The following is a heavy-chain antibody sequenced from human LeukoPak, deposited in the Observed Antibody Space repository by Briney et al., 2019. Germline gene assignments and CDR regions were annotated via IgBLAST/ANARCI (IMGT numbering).Heavy chain of an antibody. CDR3: ARDLVMVYYDSSGYPKIDAFDI. D-gene: IGHD3-22*01. Sequence: SETLSLTCAVYGGSSSGYSWSWIRQPPGKGLEWIGEISTNYNPSLKSRVTMSMDTSKNQFSLKLSSVTAADTAVYYCARDLVMVYYDSSGYPKIDAFDIWGQGTMVTVSS. CDR1: GGSSSGYS. V-gene: IGHV4-34*01. J-gene: IGHJ3*02. CDR2: IST.